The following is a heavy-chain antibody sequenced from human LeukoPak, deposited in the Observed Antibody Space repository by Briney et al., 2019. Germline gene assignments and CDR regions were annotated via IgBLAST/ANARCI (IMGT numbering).Heavy chain of an antibody. CDR2: IYTSGST. CDR1: GGSISGYY. D-gene: IGHD3-22*01. Sequence: SETLSLTCTVSGGSISGYYWSWIRQPAGKGLEWIGRIYTSGSTNYNPSLKSRVTMSVDTSKNQFSLKLTSVTAADTALYYCARVQNYYDSSGYQDYWGQGTLVTVSS. J-gene: IGHJ4*02. CDR3: ARVQNYYDSSGYQDY. V-gene: IGHV4-4*07.